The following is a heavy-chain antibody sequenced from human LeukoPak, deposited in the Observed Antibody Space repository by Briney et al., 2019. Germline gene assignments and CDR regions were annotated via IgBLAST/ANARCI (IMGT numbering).Heavy chain of an antibody. J-gene: IGHJ5*02. V-gene: IGHV3-23*01. CDR1: GFTFSNYA. Sequence: GGSLRLSCAASGFTFSNYAMRWVRQAPGKGLEWVSGISGSGDSTYYADSVKGRFTISRDNSKNTLYLQMNSLRAEDTAVYYCARSEDKRDWLDPWGQGTLVTVSS. CDR2: ISGSGDST. CDR3: ARSEDKRDWLDP. D-gene: IGHD2-15*01.